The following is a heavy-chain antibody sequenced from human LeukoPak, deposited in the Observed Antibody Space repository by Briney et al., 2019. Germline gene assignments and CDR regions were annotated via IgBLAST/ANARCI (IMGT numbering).Heavy chain of an antibody. J-gene: IGHJ6*02. CDR1: GGTFSGYA. V-gene: IGHV1-69*04. Sequence: GASVKVSCKASGGTFSGYAISWVRQAPGQGLEWMGRIIPILGIANYAQKFQGRVTITADKSTSTAYMELSSLRSEDTAVYYCARYDFWSGPHYYYYGMDVWGQGTTVTVSS. CDR2: IIPILGIA. D-gene: IGHD3-3*01. CDR3: ARYDFWSGPHYYYYGMDV.